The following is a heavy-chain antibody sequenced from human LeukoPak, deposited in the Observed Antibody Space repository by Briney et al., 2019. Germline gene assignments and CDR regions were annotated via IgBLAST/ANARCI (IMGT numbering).Heavy chain of an antibody. J-gene: IGHJ4*02. CDR2: IYYSEST. Sequence: SETLSLTCTVSGGSISSSSYYWGWIRQPPGKGLEWIGSIYYSESTYYNPSLKSRVTISVDTSKNQFSLKLSSVTAADTAVYYCARHYSYDFWSGYPYYFDYWGQGTLVTVSS. D-gene: IGHD3-3*01. CDR3: ARHYSYDFWSGYPYYFDY. V-gene: IGHV4-39*01. CDR1: GGSISSSSYY.